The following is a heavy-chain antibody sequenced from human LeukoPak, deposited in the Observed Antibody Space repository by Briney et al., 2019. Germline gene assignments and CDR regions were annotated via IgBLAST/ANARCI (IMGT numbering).Heavy chain of an antibody. V-gene: IGHV3-23*01. Sequence: GGSLRLSCVVSGFSFGSYPMSWVRQAPGKGLEWVSVISEAGGVTHYADSMKGRFTISRDNIKNTLNLQMNSLRAEDTAIYYCARDSSHYLGSSDYWGQGTLVTVSS. CDR2: ISEAGGVT. J-gene: IGHJ4*02. CDR1: GFSFGSYP. D-gene: IGHD6-6*01. CDR3: ARDSSHYLGSSDY.